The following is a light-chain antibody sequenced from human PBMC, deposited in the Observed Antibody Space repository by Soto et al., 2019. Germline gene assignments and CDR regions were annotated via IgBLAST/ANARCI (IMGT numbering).Light chain of an antibody. CDR2: KAS. Sequence: DIQMTQSPSTLSASVGDRVTITCRASQSISIWLAWYQQKPGKAPRILIYKASTLKSGVPSRFSGSGSGTGFTLTISSLQPDDFATYYCQHYNSYSEAFGQGTKVDIK. CDR3: QHYNSYSEA. V-gene: IGKV1-5*03. CDR1: QSISIW. J-gene: IGKJ1*01.